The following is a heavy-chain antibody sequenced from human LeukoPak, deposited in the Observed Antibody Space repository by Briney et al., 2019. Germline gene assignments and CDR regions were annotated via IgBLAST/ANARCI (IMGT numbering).Heavy chain of an antibody. CDR1: GYTFTGYF. J-gene: IGHJ4*02. D-gene: IGHD2-15*01. V-gene: IGHV1-2*07. Sequence: ASVKVSCKPSGYTFTGYFIHWVRQAPGLGLEWVGWTNPQNGRTKIAHKFQGRVTMTRDTSINTAYLELTSLTSDDTAVYYCAKDLGRQYLVAHYWGQGTLVTV. CDR2: TNPQNGRT. CDR3: AKDLGRQYLVAHY.